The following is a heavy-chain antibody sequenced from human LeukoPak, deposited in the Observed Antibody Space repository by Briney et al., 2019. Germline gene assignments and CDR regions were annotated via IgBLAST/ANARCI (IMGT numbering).Heavy chain of an antibody. V-gene: IGHV4-39*07. CDR2: IYNSGST. D-gene: IGHD5-24*01. J-gene: IGHJ4*02. Sequence: PSETLSLTCSVSGGSISSSTYYWGWIRQPPGKGLEWIGNIYNSGSTYYNPSLKSRVTISVDTSKNQFSLKLSSVTAADTAVYYCARGARAGYNLEPFDYWGQGTLVTVSS. CDR3: ARGARAGYNLEPFDY. CDR1: GGSISSSTYY.